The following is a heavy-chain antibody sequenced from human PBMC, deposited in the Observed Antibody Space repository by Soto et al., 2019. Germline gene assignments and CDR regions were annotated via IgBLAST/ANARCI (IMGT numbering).Heavy chain of an antibody. V-gene: IGHV1-18*01. CDR2: ISAYNGNT. CDR3: ARGASCGGATGCRDMDV. D-gene: IGHD2-21*01. Sequence: ASVKVSCKSSGYKFISHSITWVRQAPGQGLEWMGRISAYNGNTNYAQKLQGRVTMTTDTSTNTAYMELRSLRSDDTAVYYCARGASCGGATGCRDMDVWAQGTKVTVS. J-gene: IGHJ6*02. CDR1: GYKFISHS.